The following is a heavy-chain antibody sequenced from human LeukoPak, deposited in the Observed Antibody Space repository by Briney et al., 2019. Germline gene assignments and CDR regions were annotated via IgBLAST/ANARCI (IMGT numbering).Heavy chain of an antibody. V-gene: IGHV4-59*01. D-gene: IGHD3-16*01. J-gene: IGHJ4*02. Sequence: SETLSLTCTVSGGSISSYYWSWIRQPLGKGLEWIGYIYYSGSTNYNPSLKSRVTISVDTSKNQFSLKLSSVTAADTAVYYCARDRGEGSDYWGQGTLVTVSS. CDR3: ARDRGEGSDY. CDR2: IYYSGST. CDR1: GGSISSYY.